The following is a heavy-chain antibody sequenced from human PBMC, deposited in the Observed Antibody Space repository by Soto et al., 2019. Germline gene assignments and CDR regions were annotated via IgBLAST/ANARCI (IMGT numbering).Heavy chain of an antibody. V-gene: IGHV4-39*01. D-gene: IGHD6-13*01. Sequence: QLQLQESGPGLVKPSETLSLTCTVSGGSISSSSYYWGWIRQPPGKGLEWIGSIYYSGSTYYNPSLKSRVTISVDTSKNQFSLKLISVTAADTAVYYCARHQSHSSSYVDPWGQGTLVTVSS. CDR1: GGSISSSSYY. CDR3: ARHQSHSSSYVDP. J-gene: IGHJ5*02. CDR2: IYYSGST.